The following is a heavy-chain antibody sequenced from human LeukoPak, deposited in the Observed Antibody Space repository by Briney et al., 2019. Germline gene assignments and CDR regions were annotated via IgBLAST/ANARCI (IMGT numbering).Heavy chain of an antibody. Sequence: GGSLRLSCAASGFTFSSYSMNWVRQAPGKGLEWVSYISSSSSTIYYADSVKGRFTISRDNAKNLLYLQMNILRAEDTAVYYCARYFGSGGSWVIPVDYCAKGT. CDR3: ARYFGSGGSWVIPVDY. CDR1: GFTFSSYS. CDR2: ISSSSSTI. V-gene: IGHV3-48*01. J-gene: IGHJ4*02. D-gene: IGHD2-15*01.